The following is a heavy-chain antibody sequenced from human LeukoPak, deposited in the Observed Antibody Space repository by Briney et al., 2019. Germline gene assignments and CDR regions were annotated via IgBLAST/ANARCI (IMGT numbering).Heavy chain of an antibody. CDR2: INPNSGGA. Sequence: PGPSVQVSCKASGYTFTGYYMHWVRQAPGQGLEWMGWINPNSGGANYAQKFQGRVTMTRDTSISTAYMELSRLRSDDTAVYYCARVTSPMYNWNRGHYFDYWGQGTLVTVSS. V-gene: IGHV1-2*02. CDR1: GYTFTGYY. J-gene: IGHJ4*02. D-gene: IGHD1-1*01. CDR3: ARVTSPMYNWNRGHYFDY.